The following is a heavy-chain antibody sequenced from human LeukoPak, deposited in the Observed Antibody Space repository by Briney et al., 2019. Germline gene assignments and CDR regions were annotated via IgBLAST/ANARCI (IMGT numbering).Heavy chain of an antibody. CDR2: ISPKSGDT. J-gene: IGHJ4*02. V-gene: IGHV1-2*02. Sequence: ASVNVSCKASGYTFSGYYMHWGRQAPGQGDEWMGWISPKSGDTNYAQNFQGRVTMTRDTSISTAYMELSRLTSDDTAVYYCARGRDKTTSPAIDYWGQGTLVTVSS. CDR1: GYTFSGYY. CDR3: ARGRDKTTSPAIDY. D-gene: IGHD2-2*01.